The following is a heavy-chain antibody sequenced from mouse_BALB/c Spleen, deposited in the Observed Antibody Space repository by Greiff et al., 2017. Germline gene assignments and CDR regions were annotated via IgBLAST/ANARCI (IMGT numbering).Heavy chain of an antibody. CDR3: ARDSGNPRGYFDY. V-gene: IGHV3-6*02. CDR1: GYSITSGYY. J-gene: IGHJ2*01. CDR2: ISYDGSN. Sequence: DVKLQESGPGLVKPSQSLSLTCSVTGYSITSGYYWNWIRQFPGNKLEWIGYISYDGSNNYNPSLKNRISITRDTSKNQFFLKLNSVTTEDTATYYCARDSGNPRGYFDYWGQGTTLTVSS. D-gene: IGHD1-3*01.